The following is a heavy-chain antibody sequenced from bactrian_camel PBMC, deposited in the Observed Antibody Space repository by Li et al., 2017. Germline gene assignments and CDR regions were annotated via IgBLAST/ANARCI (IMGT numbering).Heavy chain of an antibody. D-gene: IGHD1*01. Sequence: VQLVESGGGSVQSGRSLRLACAASGFTFSDDGMYWVRQAPGKGLEWVSAINSAGADTYYAASMKGRFTVSRDNAKNTPYLQLNSLKIEDTAMDYCAMGANIGQGARGPRSPSP. J-gene: IGHJ4*01. CDR1: GFTFSDDG. CDR2: INSAGADT. CDR3: AMGANIG. V-gene: IGHV3S31*01.